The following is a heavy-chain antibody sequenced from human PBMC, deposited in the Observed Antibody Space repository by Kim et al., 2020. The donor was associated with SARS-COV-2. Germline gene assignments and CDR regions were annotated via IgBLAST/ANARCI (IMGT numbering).Heavy chain of an antibody. Sequence: ASVKVSCKASGYTFTGYYMHWVRQAPGQGLEWMGWINPNSGGTNYAEKFQGRVTMTRDTSISTAYMELSRLRSDDTAVYYCARGNLPEITIFGVVTRNGMDVWGQGTTVTVSS. CDR1: GYTFTGYY. CDR2: INPNSGGT. D-gene: IGHD3-3*01. CDR3: ARGNLPEITIFGVVTRNGMDV. J-gene: IGHJ6*02. V-gene: IGHV1-2*02.